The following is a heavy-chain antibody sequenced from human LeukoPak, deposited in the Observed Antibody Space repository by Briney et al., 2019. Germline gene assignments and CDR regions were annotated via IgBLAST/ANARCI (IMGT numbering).Heavy chain of an antibody. Sequence: GGSLRLSCAASGFTVSSNYMSWVRQAPGKGLEWVSVIYSGGSTYYADSVKGRFTISRDNSKNTLYLQMNSLRAEETAVYYCARGRSSGYYDPGYFDYWGQGTLVTVSS. CDR3: ARGRSSGYYDPGYFDY. D-gene: IGHD3-22*01. CDR1: GFTVSSNY. J-gene: IGHJ4*02. V-gene: IGHV3-66*01. CDR2: IYSGGST.